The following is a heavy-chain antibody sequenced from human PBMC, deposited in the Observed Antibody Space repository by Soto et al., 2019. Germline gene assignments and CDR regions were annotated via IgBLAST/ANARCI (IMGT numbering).Heavy chain of an antibody. Sequence: QVQLVQSGAEVKKPGSSVKVSCKASGGTFSSYAISWVRQAPGQGLEWMGGIIPIFGTANYAQKFQGRVTITADESTSTAYMDLSSLRSDDTAVYYCARGFPDTSRRYFDYWGQGTLVTVSS. J-gene: IGHJ4*02. CDR1: GGTFSSYA. CDR3: ARGFPDTSRRYFDY. D-gene: IGHD5-18*01. V-gene: IGHV1-69*01. CDR2: IIPIFGTA.